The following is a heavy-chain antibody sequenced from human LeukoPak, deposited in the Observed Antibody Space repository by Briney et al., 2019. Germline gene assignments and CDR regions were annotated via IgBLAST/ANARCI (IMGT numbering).Heavy chain of an antibody. V-gene: IGHV3-48*01. CDR2: ITSGSTTT. J-gene: IGHJ3*02. CDR1: GFTFNTYN. CDR3: ARDLRGYSYGLAFDI. Sequence: PGGSLRLSCTASGFTFNTYNMNWVRQAPGKGLEWISYITSGSTTTDYADSVKGRFTISRNNAENSLYLQMNSLRAEDTAVYYCARDLRGYSYGLAFDIWGQGTMVTVSS. D-gene: IGHD5-18*01.